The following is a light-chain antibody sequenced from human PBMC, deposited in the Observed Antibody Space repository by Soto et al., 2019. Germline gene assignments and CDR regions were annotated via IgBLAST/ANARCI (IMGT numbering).Light chain of an antibody. Sequence: DIQMTQSPSTLSASVGDRVTITCRASQSISSWLAWYQQKPGKAPKLLIYDASSLESGVPSRFSGSGCGTXXXXXXXXLXXXXFATYYCQQYNSYPWTFGQGTKV. J-gene: IGKJ1*01. V-gene: IGKV1-5*01. CDR3: QQYNSYPWT. CDR2: DAS. CDR1: QSISSW.